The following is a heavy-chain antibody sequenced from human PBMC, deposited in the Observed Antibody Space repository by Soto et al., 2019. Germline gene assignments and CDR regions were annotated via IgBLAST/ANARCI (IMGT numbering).Heavy chain of an antibody. CDR2: IYYSVYYSGST. Sequence: SETLSLTCTVSGDSVSSGSYYWSWIRQPPGKGLEWIGFIYYSVYYSGSTNYNPSLKSRVTISVDTSKNQFSLKLSSVTAADAAVYYCARGDPLLWFGEKVYYGMDVWGQGTTVTVSS. J-gene: IGHJ6*02. V-gene: IGHV4-61*01. CDR1: GDSVSSGSYY. D-gene: IGHD3-10*01. CDR3: ARGDPLLWFGEKVYYGMDV.